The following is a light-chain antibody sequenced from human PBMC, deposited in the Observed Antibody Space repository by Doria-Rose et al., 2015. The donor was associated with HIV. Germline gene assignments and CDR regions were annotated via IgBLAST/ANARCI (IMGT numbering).Light chain of an antibody. J-gene: IGKJ1*01. CDR2: AAS. V-gene: IGKV1-6*02. CDR1: QGVRND. Sequence: AIQMTQSPSSPSASVGDRVTITCRASQGVRNDLDWYQQKPGKAPKLLVYAASSLQSGVPSGFSGSGSGTDFTLTISSLQPEDFATYYCLQDYNLWTFGQGTKVEIK. CDR3: LQDYNLWT.